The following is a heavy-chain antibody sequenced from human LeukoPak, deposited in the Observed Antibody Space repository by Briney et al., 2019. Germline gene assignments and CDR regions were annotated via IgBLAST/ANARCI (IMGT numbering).Heavy chain of an antibody. V-gene: IGHV3-13*01. Sequence: PGGSLRLSCAVNGFAFSGYDMHWVRQVTGKGLEWVSTIFGSGDTFYADSVKGRFTISRTNAESSLSLQMSSLRAGDTAVYYCTRTGLRGVTGDYHALDVWGQGTTVTVSS. CDR1: GFAFSGYD. CDR3: TRTGLRGVTGDYHALDV. D-gene: IGHD2-21*02. CDR2: IFGSGDT. J-gene: IGHJ6*02.